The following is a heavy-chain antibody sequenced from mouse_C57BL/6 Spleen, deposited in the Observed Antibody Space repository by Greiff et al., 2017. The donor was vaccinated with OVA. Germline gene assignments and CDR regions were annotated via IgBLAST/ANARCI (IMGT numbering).Heavy chain of an antibody. J-gene: IGHJ4*01. V-gene: IGHV1-15*01. CDR2: IDPETGGT. CDR3: TRSLYGNNAMDY. CDR1: GYTFTDYE. Sequence: VQLQQSGAELVRPGASVTLSCKASGYTFTDYEMHWVKQTPVHGLEWIGAIDPETGGTAYNQKFKGKAILTADKSSSTAYMELRSLTSEDSAVYYCTRSLYGNNAMDYWGQGTSVTVSS. D-gene: IGHD2-10*02.